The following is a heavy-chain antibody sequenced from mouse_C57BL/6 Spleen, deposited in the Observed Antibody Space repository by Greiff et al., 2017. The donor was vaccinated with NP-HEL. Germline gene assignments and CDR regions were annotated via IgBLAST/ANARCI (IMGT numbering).Heavy chain of an antibody. Sequence: EVQLQQSGPELVKPGASVKISCKASGYTFTDYYMDWVKQSHGKSLEWIGDINPNNGGTSYNQKFKGKATLTVDKSSSTAYMELRSLTSEDSAVYYCARAGSGYVGFAYWGQGTLVTVSA. CDR3: ARAGSGYVGFAY. CDR1: GYTFTDYY. D-gene: IGHD3-2*02. V-gene: IGHV1-26*01. CDR2: INPNNGGT. J-gene: IGHJ3*01.